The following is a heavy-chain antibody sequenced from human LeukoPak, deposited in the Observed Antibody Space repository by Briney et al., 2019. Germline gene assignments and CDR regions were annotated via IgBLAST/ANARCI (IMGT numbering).Heavy chain of an antibody. CDR1: GGSFSGYY. CDR2: IYYSGST. D-gene: IGHD4-17*01. J-gene: IGHJ5*02. Sequence: SETLSLTCAVYGGSFSGYYWSWIRQHPGKGLEWIGYIYYSGSTYYNPSLKSRVTISVDTSKNQFSLKLSSVTAADTAVYYCARGDYGDYENWFDPWGQGTLVTVSS. CDR3: ARGDYGDYENWFDP. V-gene: IGHV4-31*11.